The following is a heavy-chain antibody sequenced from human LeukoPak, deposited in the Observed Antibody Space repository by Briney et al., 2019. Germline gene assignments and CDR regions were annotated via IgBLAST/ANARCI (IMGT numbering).Heavy chain of an antibody. V-gene: IGHV4-4*07. CDR3: AREDRTSGYYYGIDY. D-gene: IGHD3-22*01. CDR1: GGPISSYY. CDR2: IYTSGST. J-gene: IGHJ4*02. Sequence: SETLSLTCTVSGGPISSYYWSWIRQPAGEGPEWIGRIYTSGSTNYNPSLKGRVTMSVDTSKNQFSLKLSSVTAADTAVYYCAREDRTSGYYYGIDYWGQGTLVTVSS.